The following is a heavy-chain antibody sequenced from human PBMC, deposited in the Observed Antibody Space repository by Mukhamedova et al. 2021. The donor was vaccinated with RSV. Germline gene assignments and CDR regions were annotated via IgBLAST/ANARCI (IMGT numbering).Heavy chain of an antibody. CDR3: AKRGAAGCSGITCYFDY. V-gene: IGHV3-23*01. Sequence: GLEWVSAIGGGGGSTYYADSVKGRFTISRDNSNNILSLQLSSLRAEDTAVYYCAKRGAAGCSGITCYFDYWGQGTLVTVSS. D-gene: IGHD2-15*01. J-gene: IGHJ4*02. CDR2: IGGGGGST.